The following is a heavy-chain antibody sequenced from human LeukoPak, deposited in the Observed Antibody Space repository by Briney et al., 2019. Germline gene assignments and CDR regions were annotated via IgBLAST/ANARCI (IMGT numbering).Heavy chain of an antibody. CDR3: AKTPRRIVVVPAAMLAWFDP. Sequence: PGGSLRLSCAASGFTFSSYAMSWVRQAPGKGLEWVSAISGSGGSIYYADSVKGRFTISRDNSKNTLYLQMNSLRAEDTAVYYCAKTPRRIVVVPAAMLAWFDPWGQGTLVTVSS. CDR1: GFTFSSYA. D-gene: IGHD2-2*01. J-gene: IGHJ5*02. CDR2: ISGSGGSI. V-gene: IGHV3-23*01.